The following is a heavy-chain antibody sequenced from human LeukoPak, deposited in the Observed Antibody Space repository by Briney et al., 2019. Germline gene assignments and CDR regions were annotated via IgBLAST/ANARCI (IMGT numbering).Heavy chain of an antibody. CDR3: ARQRDSSGFNWLDP. Sequence: GRSLRLSCAASGFTFSSYAMHWVRQAPGKGLEWVALISYDASNKHYADSVKGRFTISRDNSKNTLYLQMNSLRVEDTALYYCARQRDSSGFNWLDPWGQGTLVTVSS. J-gene: IGHJ5*02. D-gene: IGHD3-22*01. V-gene: IGHV3-30-3*01. CDR2: ISYDASNK. CDR1: GFTFSSYA.